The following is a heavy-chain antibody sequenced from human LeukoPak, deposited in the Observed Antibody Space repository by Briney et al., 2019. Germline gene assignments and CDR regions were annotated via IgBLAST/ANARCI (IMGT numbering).Heavy chain of an antibody. Sequence: TGGSLRLSCVASGFTFGDYYMSWIRQAPGMGLEWISYISFGSHFTKYADAVKGRFTISRDNSKNTLYLQMNSLRAEDTAVYYCAKDRLAYCGGDCYSSLTFDYWGQGTLVTVSS. CDR1: GFTFGDYY. J-gene: IGHJ4*02. V-gene: IGHV3-11*06. D-gene: IGHD2-21*02. CDR3: AKDRLAYCGGDCYSSLTFDY. CDR2: ISFGSHFT.